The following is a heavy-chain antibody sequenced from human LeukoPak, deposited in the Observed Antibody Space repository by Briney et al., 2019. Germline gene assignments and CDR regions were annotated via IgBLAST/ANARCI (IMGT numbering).Heavy chain of an antibody. D-gene: IGHD2-21*01. CDR1: GFTFSTAW. Sequence: GGSLRLSCVASGFTFSTAWMSWLRQAPGKGLEWVGRIKSNSDGGTTDYAASVKSRFTIFRDDSKNTVYLQMNSLKTEDTAVYYCLWWDYWGQGTLVTVSS. J-gene: IGHJ4*02. V-gene: IGHV3-15*01. CDR2: IKSNSDGGTT. CDR3: LWWDY.